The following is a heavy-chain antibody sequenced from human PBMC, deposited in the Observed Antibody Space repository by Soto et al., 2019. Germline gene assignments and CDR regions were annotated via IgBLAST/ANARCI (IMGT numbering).Heavy chain of an antibody. CDR3: TREFRTSGSRDAVDI. CDR1: GFTVSSNY. J-gene: IGHJ3*02. V-gene: IGHV3-66*01. D-gene: IGHD1-26*01. CDR2: TYPGGTT. Sequence: EVQLVESGGGLVQPGGSLRLSCAASGFTVSSNYMSWVRQAPGRGLEWVSVTYPGGTTHYADSVKGRFTISRDNSKDTMDLKMNRLRAAETAMYYCTREFRTSGSRDAVDIWGQGTVVTVSS.